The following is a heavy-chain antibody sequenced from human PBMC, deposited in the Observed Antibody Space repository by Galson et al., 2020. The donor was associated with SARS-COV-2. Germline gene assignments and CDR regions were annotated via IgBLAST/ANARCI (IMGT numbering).Heavy chain of an antibody. J-gene: IGHJ3*02. CDR2: IYSGGST. D-gene: IGHD1-26*01. V-gene: IGHV3-66*01. Sequence: GGSLRLSCAASGFTVSSNYMSWVRQAPGKGLEWVSVIYSGGSTYYADSVKGRFTISRDNSKNTLYLQMNSLRAEDTAVYYCASSIRWELHGDDAFDIWGQGTMVTVSS. CDR3: ASSIRWELHGDDAFDI. CDR1: GFTVSSNY.